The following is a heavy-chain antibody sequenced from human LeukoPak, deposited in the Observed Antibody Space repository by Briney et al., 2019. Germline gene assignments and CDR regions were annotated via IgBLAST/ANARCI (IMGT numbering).Heavy chain of an antibody. J-gene: IGHJ4*02. CDR1: GYTFTSYG. CDR3: ARVLVKTRGNYFHDDY. D-gene: IGHD2/OR15-2a*01. V-gene: IGHV1-18*01. Sequence: GSVKVSCKASGYTFTSYGISWARQAPGQGLEWMGWISAYDDKRNSVQRFQDRITMTTDTSTSTSYLELRNLRSDDTAVYYCARVLVKTRGNYFHDDYWGQGTLVTVSP. CDR2: ISAYDDKR.